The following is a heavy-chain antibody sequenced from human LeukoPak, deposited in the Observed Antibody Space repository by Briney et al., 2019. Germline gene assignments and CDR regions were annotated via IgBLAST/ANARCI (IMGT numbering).Heavy chain of an antibody. CDR3: AGGDCSSTSCNYYYGMDV. V-gene: IGHV4-59*01. CDR2: IYYSGST. J-gene: IGHJ6*02. D-gene: IGHD2-2*01. CDR1: GGSISSYY. Sequence: PSETLSLTCTVSGGSISSYYWSWIRQPPGKGLEWIGYIYYSGSTNYNPSLKSRVTISVDTSKNQFSLKLSSVTAADTAVYYCAGGDCSSTSCNYYYGMDVWGQGTTVTVSS.